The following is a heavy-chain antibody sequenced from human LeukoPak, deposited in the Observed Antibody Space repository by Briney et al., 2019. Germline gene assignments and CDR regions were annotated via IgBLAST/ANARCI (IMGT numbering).Heavy chain of an antibody. D-gene: IGHD6-13*01. V-gene: IGHV3-23*01. CDR2: ISGSGGST. CDR1: GFTFSSYA. J-gene: IGHJ6*03. CDR3: AKVEYSSSWPYYYYYYYMDV. Sequence: GGSLRLSCAASGFTFSSYAMHWVRQAPGKGLEWVSAISGSGGSTYYADSVKGRFTISRDNSKNTLYLQMNSLRAEDTAVYYCAKVEYSSSWPYYYYYYYMDVWGKGTTVTVSS.